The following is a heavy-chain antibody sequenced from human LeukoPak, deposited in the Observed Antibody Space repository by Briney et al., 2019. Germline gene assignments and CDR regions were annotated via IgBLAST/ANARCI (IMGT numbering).Heavy chain of an antibody. CDR3: ARVDGSGWWEPFQH. V-gene: IGHV4-59*01. J-gene: IGHJ1*01. Sequence: SETLSLTCTVSGGSISSYYWSWIRQPPGKGLEWIGYIYYSGSTNYNPSLKSRVTISVDTSKNQFSLKLSSVTAADTAVYYCARVDGSGWWEPFQHWGQGTLVTVSS. D-gene: IGHD6-19*01. CDR1: GGSISSYY. CDR2: IYYSGST.